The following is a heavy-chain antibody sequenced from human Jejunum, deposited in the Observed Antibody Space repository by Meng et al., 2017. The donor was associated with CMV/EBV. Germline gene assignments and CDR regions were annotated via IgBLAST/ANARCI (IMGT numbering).Heavy chain of an antibody. Sequence: VQLVRSGAEVKKPGASVKVSRKASRYTFTSYDINWVRQATGQGLEWLGWFVNNVDTYSAQKFQGRVTMTTDTHTSTAFMELRSLRSDDTAVYYCARGTPGRSYSNYWGQGTLVTVSS. CDR3: ARGTPGRSYSNY. V-gene: IGHV1-18*01. CDR2: FVNNVDT. J-gene: IGHJ4*02. CDR1: RYTFTSYD. D-gene: IGHD3-10*01.